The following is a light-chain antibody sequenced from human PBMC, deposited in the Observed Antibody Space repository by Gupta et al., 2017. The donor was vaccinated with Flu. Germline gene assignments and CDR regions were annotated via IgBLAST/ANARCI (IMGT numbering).Light chain of an antibody. CDR3: QQDSSSPFT. CDR2: GAS. V-gene: IGKV3-20*01. CDR1: QSFSSNS. Sequence: EIVLTHSPGTLSFSPGETPARSCRASQSFSSNSLAWYQQKPGQAPRLLIFGASSRATGIPDKFSGSGYGTDFTLTISRLEPEDFAVYCCQQDSSSPFTLGHGTKVETK. J-gene: IGKJ3*01.